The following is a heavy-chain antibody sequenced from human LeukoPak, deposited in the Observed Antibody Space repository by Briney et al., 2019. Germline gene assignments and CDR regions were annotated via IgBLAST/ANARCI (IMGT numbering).Heavy chain of an antibody. V-gene: IGHV3-23*01. Sequence: PGXXLRLSCAASGFTFSSYAMSWVRQAPGKGLEWVSAISGSGGSTYYADSVKGRFTISRDNSKNTLYLQMNSLRAEDTAVYYCAKSEWELSYFDYWGQGTLVTVSS. CDR1: GFTFSSYA. J-gene: IGHJ4*02. CDR3: AKSEWELSYFDY. D-gene: IGHD1-26*01. CDR2: ISGSGGST.